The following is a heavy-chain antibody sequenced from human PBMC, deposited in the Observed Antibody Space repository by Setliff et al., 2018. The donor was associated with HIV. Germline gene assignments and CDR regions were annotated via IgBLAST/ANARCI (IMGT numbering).Heavy chain of an antibody. J-gene: IGHJ4*02. V-gene: IGHV4-39*01. Sequence: SSETLSLTCTISGASINSGRYYWGWIRQPPGKGLEWIGSVSYTGSTSYNPSLRSRVTISVDTSRNQFSLKVTSVGAADTAVYYCARGTEVGATGFWGQGTLVTVSS. CDR1: GASINSGRYY. CDR2: VSYTGST. D-gene: IGHD3-16*01. CDR3: ARGTEVGATGF.